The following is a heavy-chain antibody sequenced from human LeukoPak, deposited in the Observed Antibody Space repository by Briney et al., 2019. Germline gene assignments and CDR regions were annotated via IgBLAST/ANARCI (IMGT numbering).Heavy chain of an antibody. Sequence: GGSLRLSCAASGFTFSSYSMNWVRQAPGKGLEWVGFIRSKAYGGTTEYAASVKGRFTISRDDSKSIAYLQMNSLKTEDTAVYYCTRAYSNWFDPWGQGTLVTVSS. V-gene: IGHV3-49*04. CDR1: GFTFSSYS. D-gene: IGHD4-11*01. J-gene: IGHJ5*02. CDR3: TRAYSNWFDP. CDR2: IRSKAYGGTT.